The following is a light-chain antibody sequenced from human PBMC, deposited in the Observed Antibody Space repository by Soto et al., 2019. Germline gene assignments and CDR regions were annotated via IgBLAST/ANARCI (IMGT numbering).Light chain of an antibody. CDR3: SSYTSSSTYV. CDR1: SSDVGGHYY. CDR2: EVG. Sequence: QPVLTQPASVSGSPGQSITISCTGTSSDVGGHYYVSWYQQQPGRAPKLMIYEVGNRPSGVSNRFSGSKSGNTASLTISGLQPEDEADYYCSSYTSSSTYVFGTGTKLTVL. J-gene: IGLJ1*01. V-gene: IGLV2-14*01.